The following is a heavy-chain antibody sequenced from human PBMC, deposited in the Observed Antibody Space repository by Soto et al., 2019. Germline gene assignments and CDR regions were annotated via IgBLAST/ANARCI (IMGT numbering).Heavy chain of an antibody. V-gene: IGHV3-74*01. J-gene: IGHJ3*02. D-gene: IGHD5-18*01. Sequence: EVQLVESGGGLVQPGGSLRLSCAASGFTFSSYWMHWVRQAPGKGLVWVSRINSDGSSTSYADSVKGRFTISRDNAKNTLYLQMNSRRAEDTAVYYCARAMGRRGYSYGYEGGWSDAFDIWGQGTMVTVSS. CDR3: ARAMGRRGYSYGYEGGWSDAFDI. CDR2: INSDGSST. CDR1: GFTFSSYW.